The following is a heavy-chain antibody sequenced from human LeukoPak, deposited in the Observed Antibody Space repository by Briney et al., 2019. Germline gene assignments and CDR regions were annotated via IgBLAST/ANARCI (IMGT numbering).Heavy chain of an antibody. CDR2: MNPNSGNT. D-gene: IGHD6-13*01. CDR3: ARGLVAAAGTKRDY. V-gene: IGHV1-8*01. J-gene: IGHJ4*02. CDR1: GYTFTSYD. Sequence: GSVKVSCKASGYTFTSYDINWVRQATGQGLGWMGWMNPNSGNTGYAQKFQGRVTMTRNTSISTAYMELSSLRSEDTAVYYCARGLVAAAGTKRDYWGQGTLVTVSS.